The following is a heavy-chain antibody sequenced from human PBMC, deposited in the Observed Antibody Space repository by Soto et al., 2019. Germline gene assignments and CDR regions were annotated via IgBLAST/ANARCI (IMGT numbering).Heavy chain of an antibody. Sequence: GSLRLSCAASGFTVSSNYMSWVRQAPGKGLERVSVIYSGGSTYYADSVKGRFTISRDNSKNPLYLQMNSLRAEDTAVYYCACHYDYVGGSYCYYRQSSWRQGTMVTVSS. CDR3: ACHYDYVGGSYCYYRQSS. CDR1: GFTVSSNY. D-gene: IGHD3-16*02. CDR2: IYSGGST. V-gene: IGHV3-53*01. J-gene: IGHJ3*01.